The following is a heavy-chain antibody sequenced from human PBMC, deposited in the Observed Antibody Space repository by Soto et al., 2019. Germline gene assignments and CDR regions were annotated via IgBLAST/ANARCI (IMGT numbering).Heavy chain of an antibody. Sequence: QVQLVQSGAEVKKPGASVKVSCKASGYTFTSYGINWVRQAPGRGLEWMGWINPGNGNTKYSQQFQGRVIIDRDTSACTAYMELSSLRSEDTAVYYCARGGYFDSSNYLAYWGLGTLVTVSS. J-gene: IGHJ4*02. CDR2: INPGNGNT. CDR3: ARGGYFDSSNYLAY. V-gene: IGHV1-3*01. CDR1: GYTFTSYG. D-gene: IGHD3-22*01.